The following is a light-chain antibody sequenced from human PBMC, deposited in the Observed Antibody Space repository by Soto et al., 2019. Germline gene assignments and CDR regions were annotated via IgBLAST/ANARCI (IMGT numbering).Light chain of an antibody. J-gene: IGKJ5*01. Sequence: DIQMTQSPSSLSASIGDRVTITCQASQDIQTSLHWYQQKPGKAPKLLIYGASNLQTGVPSRFSGSGSETDFTFTIISLQPEDIPTYYCQQSHTVPITFGQGTRLDIK. CDR1: QDIQTS. CDR2: GAS. V-gene: IGKV1-33*01. CDR3: QQSHTVPIT.